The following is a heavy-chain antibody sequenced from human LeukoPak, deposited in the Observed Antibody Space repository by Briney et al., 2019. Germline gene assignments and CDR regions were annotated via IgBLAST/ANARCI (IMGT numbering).Heavy chain of an antibody. CDR1: GYTFTGYY. Sequence: ASVEVSCKPSGYTFTGYYKHWVRQAPGQGLEWMGWINPNSGGTNYAQKFQGRVTMTRDTSISTAYMELSRLRSDDTAVYYCARDTYGDYPLDYWGQGTLVTVSS. CDR3: ARDTYGDYPLDY. CDR2: INPNSGGT. J-gene: IGHJ4*02. D-gene: IGHD4-17*01. V-gene: IGHV1-2*02.